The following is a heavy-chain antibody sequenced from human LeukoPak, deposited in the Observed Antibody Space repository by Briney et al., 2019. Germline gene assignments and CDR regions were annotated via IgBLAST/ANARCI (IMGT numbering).Heavy chain of an antibody. D-gene: IGHD2-8*01. CDR1: GFTFSSYA. CDR2: ISYDGSNK. Sequence: PGRSLRLSCAASGFTFSSYAMHWVRQAPGKGLEWVAVISYDGSNKYYADSVKGRFTISRDNAKNSLYLQMNSLSAEDAAVYYCARDMRVFDAFDIWGQGTMVTVSS. J-gene: IGHJ3*02. CDR3: ARDMRVFDAFDI. V-gene: IGHV3-30-3*01.